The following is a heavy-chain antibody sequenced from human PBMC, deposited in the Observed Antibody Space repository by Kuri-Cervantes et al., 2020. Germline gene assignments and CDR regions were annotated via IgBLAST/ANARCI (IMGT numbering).Heavy chain of an antibody. J-gene: IGHJ4*02. CDR2: IHHTGGS. CDR1: GGSIITNNW. Sequence: GSLRLSCAVSGGSIITNNWSWVRQPPGKGLEWIAEIHHTGGSNFNPSLKSRVTISVDTSKNQFSLKLSSVTAADTAVYFCARHRTSSGYWAYFDCWGQGALVTVSS. D-gene: IGHD3-22*01. V-gene: IGHV4-4*01. CDR3: ARHRTSSGYWAYFDC.